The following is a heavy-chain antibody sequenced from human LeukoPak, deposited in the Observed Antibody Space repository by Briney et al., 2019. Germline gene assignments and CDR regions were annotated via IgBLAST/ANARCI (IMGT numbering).Heavy chain of an antibody. CDR1: GGTFSSYA. CDR2: IIPIFGTA. CDR3: ARGASGRVVGAFDI. V-gene: IGHV1-69*13. D-gene: IGHD2-15*01. J-gene: IGHJ3*02. Sequence: ASVKVSCKASGGTFSSYAISWVRQAPGQGLEWMGGIIPIFGTANYAQKFQGRVTITADESTSTAYMELSSLRSEDTAVYYCARGASGRVVGAFDIWGQGTMVTVSS.